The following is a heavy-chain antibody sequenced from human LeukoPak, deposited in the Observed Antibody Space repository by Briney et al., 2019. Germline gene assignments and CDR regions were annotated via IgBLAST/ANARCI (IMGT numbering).Heavy chain of an antibody. CDR3: AREGTGDNFDY. CDR1: GFTFSSYE. J-gene: IGHJ4*02. Sequence: PGGSLRLSCVASGFTFSSYEMNWVRQAPGEGLEWVSYITSSGSSIYYADSAKGRFTISRDNAKNSLYLQMNSLRAEDTAIYYCAREGTGDNFDYWGQGTPVTVSS. D-gene: IGHD1-1*01. V-gene: IGHV3-48*03. CDR2: ITSSGSSI.